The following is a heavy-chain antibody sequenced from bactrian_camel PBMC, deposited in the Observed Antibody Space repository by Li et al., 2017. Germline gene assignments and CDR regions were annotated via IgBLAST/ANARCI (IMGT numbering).Heavy chain of an antibody. D-gene: IGHD6*01. V-gene: IGHV3S25*01. CDR3: AARWEYGTPWCDPAYEYDH. CDR1: GFTFSSYW. CDR2: ITYSSASI. Sequence: QLVESGGGLVQPGGSLRLSCAASGFTFSSYWMTWVRQAPGKGLEWISTITYSSASIRYADSVKGRFTVTEDNAKNTVLLQMNNLKPEDTAKYYCAARWEYGTPWCDPAYEYDHWGQGTQVTVS. J-gene: IGHJ4*01.